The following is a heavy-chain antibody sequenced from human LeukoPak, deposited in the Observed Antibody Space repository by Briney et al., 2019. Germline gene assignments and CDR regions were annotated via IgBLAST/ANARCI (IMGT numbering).Heavy chain of an antibody. D-gene: IGHD6-19*01. CDR1: AYTFTSYT. J-gene: IGHJ4*02. CDR3: ARADTNGWEIDY. V-gene: IGHV1-18*01. Sequence: ASVKVSCKAFAYTFTSYTISWVRQAPGQGLEWMGWISPYNGNTDFAQKLQGRVTMTTDTSTNTAYMELRSLRSDDTAVYYCARADTNGWEIDYWGQGTLVTVSS. CDR2: ISPYNGNT.